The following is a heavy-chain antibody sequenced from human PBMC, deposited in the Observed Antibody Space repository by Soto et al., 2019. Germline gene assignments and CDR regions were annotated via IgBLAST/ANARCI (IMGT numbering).Heavy chain of an antibody. Sequence: QVQLVQSGAEVKKPGSSVKVSCKASGGTFSSYTISWVRQAPGQGLEWMGRIIPILGIANYAQKFQGRVTIAADKSTSTAYMALSSLGSEERAVYCFTKDYGGKDGDYWGQGTLVTVPS. D-gene: IGHD4-17*01. CDR2: IIPILGIA. J-gene: IGHJ4*02. CDR1: GGTFSSYT. CDR3: TKDYGGKDGDY. V-gene: IGHV1-69*08.